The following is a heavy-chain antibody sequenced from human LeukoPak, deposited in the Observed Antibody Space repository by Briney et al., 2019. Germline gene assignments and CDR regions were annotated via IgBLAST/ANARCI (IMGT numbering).Heavy chain of an antibody. J-gene: IGHJ5*02. D-gene: IGHD3-3*01. Sequence: PSETLSLTCTVSGGSISSSSYYWGWIRQPPGKGPEWIGSIYYSGSTYYNPSLKSRVTISVDTSKNQFSLKLSSVTAADTAVYYCARGGQITIFGVVTRPNWFDPWGQGTLVTVSS. V-gene: IGHV4-39*07. CDR1: GGSISSSSYY. CDR3: ARGGQITIFGVVTRPNWFDP. CDR2: IYYSGST.